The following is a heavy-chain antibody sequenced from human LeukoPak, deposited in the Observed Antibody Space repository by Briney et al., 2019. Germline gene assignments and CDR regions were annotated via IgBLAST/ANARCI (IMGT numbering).Heavy chain of an antibody. V-gene: IGHV4-34*01. CDR1: GGSFSGYY. CDR2: IYYSGST. CDR3: ARGIQLWYDAFDI. J-gene: IGHJ3*02. D-gene: IGHD5-18*01. Sequence: SETLSLTCAVYGGSFSGYYWGWIRQPPGKGLEWIGSIYYSGSTYYNPSLKSRVTISVDTSKNQFSLKLSSVTAADTAVYYCARGIQLWYDAFDIWGQGTMVTVSS.